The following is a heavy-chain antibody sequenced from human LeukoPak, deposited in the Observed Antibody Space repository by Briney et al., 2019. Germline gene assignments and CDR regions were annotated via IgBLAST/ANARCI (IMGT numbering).Heavy chain of an antibody. Sequence: SETLSLTCTVSGGSISSYYWNWLRQPPGQGLEWIGYIDYSGSANINPSLKSRVTLSIDKSRNQFSLNLSSVTAADTAVYYCARAGGSYSFDYWGQGMWVTVSS. V-gene: IGHV4-59*01. CDR1: GGSISSYY. J-gene: IGHJ4*02. D-gene: IGHD1-26*01. CDR2: IDYSGSA. CDR3: ARAGGSYSFDY.